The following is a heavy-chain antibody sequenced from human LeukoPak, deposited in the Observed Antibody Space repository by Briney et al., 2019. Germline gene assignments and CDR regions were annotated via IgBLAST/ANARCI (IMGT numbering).Heavy chain of an antibody. CDR2: ISYVGSNK. V-gene: IGHV3-30*04. CDR1: GFTFSSYA. D-gene: IGHD6-19*01. CDR3: ARDLYSIAVAGGCDY. Sequence: PGRSLRLACAASGFTFSSYAMHWVRQAPGKGLEWVGVISYVGSNKYYADSVKGRFTICRDNSKNTLYLQMNSLRAEDTAVYYCARDLYSIAVAGGCDYWGQGTLVTVSS. J-gene: IGHJ4*02.